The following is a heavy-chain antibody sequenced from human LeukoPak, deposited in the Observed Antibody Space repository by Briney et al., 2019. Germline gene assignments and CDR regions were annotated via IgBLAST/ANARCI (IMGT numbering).Heavy chain of an antibody. V-gene: IGHV4-4*02. D-gene: IGHD6-19*01. J-gene: IGHJ4*02. CDR3: ARGRLARSPYFDY. CDR1: GGSISSSNW. Sequence: TSETLSLTCAVSGGSISSSNWWSWVRQPPGKGLEWIGEIYHSGSTNYNPSLKSRVTISVDKSKNQFSLKLSSVTAADTAVYYCARGRLARSPYFDYWGQGTLVTVSS. CDR2: IYHSGST.